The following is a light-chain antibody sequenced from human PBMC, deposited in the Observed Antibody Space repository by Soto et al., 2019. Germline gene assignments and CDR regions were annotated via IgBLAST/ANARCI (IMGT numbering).Light chain of an antibody. V-gene: IGKV1-39*01. J-gene: IGKJ3*01. CDR1: QNINTY. Sequence: DIQMTQSPYSLSAAVGDRVTIACRASQNINTYLNWYQQKPGKAPKLLMFDAASLQSGVPSRFSGSGSRTDFTLTITSLQPEEFAPYYCQQTSSAPFTFGPGTKVDIK. CDR2: DAA. CDR3: QQTSSAPFT.